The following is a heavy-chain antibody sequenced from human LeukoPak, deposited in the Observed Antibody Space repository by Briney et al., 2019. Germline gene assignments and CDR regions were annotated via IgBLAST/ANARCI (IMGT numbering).Heavy chain of an antibody. D-gene: IGHD6-13*01. V-gene: IGHV3-21*01. Sequence: GGSLRLSCAASGFTFSNYWMSWVRQAPGKGLEWVSSISSSSSYIYYADSVKGRFTISRDNAKNSLYLQMNSLRAEDTAVYYCARPLGPDSSSWKYYFDYWGQGTLVTVSS. J-gene: IGHJ4*02. CDR1: GFTFSNYW. CDR3: ARPLGPDSSSWKYYFDY. CDR2: ISSSSSYI.